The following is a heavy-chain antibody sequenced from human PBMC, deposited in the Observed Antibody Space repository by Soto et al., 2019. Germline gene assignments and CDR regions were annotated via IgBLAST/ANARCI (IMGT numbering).Heavy chain of an antibody. CDR2: IIPMFDTA. V-gene: IGHV1-69*01. D-gene: IGHD1-26*01. CDR1: GGTFRIFA. Sequence: QVPLVQSGAAVKQPGSSVKVSCKVSGGTFRIFAISWVRQAPGQGLEWMGGIIPMFDTANHAQNFQGRVTITADEATSTADMELSSLSSEDTAVYYCATGMSGSGTYYSLAFDFWGQGTLVSVSS. CDR3: ATGMSGSGTYYSLAFDF. J-gene: IGHJ4*02.